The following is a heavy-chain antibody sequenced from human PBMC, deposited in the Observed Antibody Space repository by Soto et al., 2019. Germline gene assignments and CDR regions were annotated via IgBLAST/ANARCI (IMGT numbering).Heavy chain of an antibody. CDR3: ARGPSYYYASSGYYYSPYLDY. CDR1: DGSFDGYY. D-gene: IGHD3-22*01. CDR2: INHSGST. J-gene: IGHJ4*02. Sequence: TLSLTCAVYDGSFDGYYWSLIRQPPGKGLEWIGEINHSGSTNYNPSLKSRVTISVDTPKNQFSLKLSSVTAADTAVYYCARGPSYYYASSGYYYSPYLDYWGQGTLVTVSS. V-gene: IGHV4-34*01.